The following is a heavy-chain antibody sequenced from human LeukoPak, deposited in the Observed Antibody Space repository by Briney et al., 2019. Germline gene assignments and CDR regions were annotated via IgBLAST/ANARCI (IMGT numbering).Heavy chain of an antibody. CDR2: INPSGGST. J-gene: IGHJ5*02. CDR1: GYTFTSYY. D-gene: IGHD3-22*01. Sequence: GASVTVSCKASGYTFTSYYMHWVRQAPGQGLEWMGIINPSGGSTSYAQKFQGRVTMTRDMSTSTVYMELSSLRAEDTAVYYCAREEPYYYDSSGYGSWGQGTLVTVSS. V-gene: IGHV1-46*01. CDR3: AREEPYYYDSSGYGS.